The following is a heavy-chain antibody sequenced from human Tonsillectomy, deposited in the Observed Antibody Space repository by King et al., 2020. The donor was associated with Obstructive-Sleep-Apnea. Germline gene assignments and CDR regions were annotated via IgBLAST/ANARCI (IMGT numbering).Heavy chain of an antibody. V-gene: IGHV3-66*01. D-gene: IGHD2-15*01. Sequence: VQLVQSGGGLVQPGGSLRLSCAASGFTVSSTFINWVRQAPGKGLEWVSVIYSGGNTYYADSVKGRFTISTENSKNTMYLEMDDLRAEDTAVYYCARSFGSYYGMDVWGQGTTVTVSS. J-gene: IGHJ6*02. CDR1: GFTVSSTF. CDR2: IYSGGNT. CDR3: ARSFGSYYGMDV.